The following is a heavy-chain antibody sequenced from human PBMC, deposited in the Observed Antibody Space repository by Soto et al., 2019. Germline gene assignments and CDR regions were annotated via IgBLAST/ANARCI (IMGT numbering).Heavy chain of an antibody. Sequence: QVQLVQSGAEVKRPGASVKVSCKASGYTFSSYGISWVRQAPGQGLEWMGWISTYNDNTNYAQKLQGRVTMTRDTSTSTAYMEVRSLRSDDTAVYYCARDTELFDYWGQGTLVTVSS. CDR1: GYTFSSYG. CDR2: ISTYNDNT. D-gene: IGHD1-7*01. J-gene: IGHJ4*02. CDR3: ARDTELFDY. V-gene: IGHV1-18*01.